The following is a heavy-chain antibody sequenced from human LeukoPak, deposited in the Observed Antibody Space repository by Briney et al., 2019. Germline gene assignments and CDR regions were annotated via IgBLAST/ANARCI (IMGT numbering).Heavy chain of an antibody. J-gene: IGHJ4*02. CDR1: GFTVSNNY. V-gene: IGHV3-53*01. Sequence: TGGSLRLSCAASGFTVSNNYMNWVRQAPGKGLEWVSVIYSVATTYYADSVKGRFTVSRDNSKNTVYLQMSSLRAEDTAVYYCASNFESSGYYSYWGQGILVTVSS. CDR3: ASNFESSGYYSY. CDR2: IYSVATT. D-gene: IGHD3-22*01.